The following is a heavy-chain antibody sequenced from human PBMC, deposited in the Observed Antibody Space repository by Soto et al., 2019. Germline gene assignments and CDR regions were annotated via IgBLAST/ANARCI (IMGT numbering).Heavy chain of an antibody. CDR1: GFTFSSYS. CDR3: VKGEGRPASCGTDV. V-gene: IGHV3-23*01. Sequence: GGSLRLSCAASGFTFSSYSMSWVRQAPGKGLEWVSAISGSGGSTYYADSVKSRFTISRDNSKNTLCLQMNRLRAEDTAVYYCVKGEGRPASCGTDVWGQGPTVTVSS. D-gene: IGHD1-26*01. CDR2: ISGSGGST. J-gene: IGHJ6*02.